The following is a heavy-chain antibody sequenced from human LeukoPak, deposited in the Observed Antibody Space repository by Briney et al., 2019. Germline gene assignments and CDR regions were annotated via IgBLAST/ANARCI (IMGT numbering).Heavy chain of an antibody. Sequence: GGSLRLSCAASGFTVSSNYMSWVRHAPGKGLELVSVIYSGGSTYYADSVKGRFTISRDNSKNTLYLQMNSLRAEDTAVYYCARDRVTMVRGVTLEYYFDYWGQGTLVTVSS. V-gene: IGHV3-53*01. CDR3: ARDRVTMVRGVTLEYYFDY. CDR1: GFTVSSNY. D-gene: IGHD3-10*01. CDR2: IYSGGST. J-gene: IGHJ4*02.